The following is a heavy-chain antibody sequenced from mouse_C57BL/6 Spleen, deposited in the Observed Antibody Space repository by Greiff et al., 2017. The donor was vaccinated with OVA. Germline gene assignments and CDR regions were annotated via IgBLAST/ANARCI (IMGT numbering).Heavy chain of an antibody. V-gene: IGHV5-9*01. CDR1: GFTFSDYS. CDR3: ARHVGGYYPLFDY. Sequence: EVQLQESGGGLVKPGGSLKLSCAASGFTFSDYSMSWVRQTPEKRLEWVATISGGGGNTFYPDSVKGRFTISRDNAKNTLYLQMSSLRSEDTALYYCARHVGGYYPLFDYWGQGTTLTVSS. J-gene: IGHJ2*01. CDR2: ISGGGGNT. D-gene: IGHD2-3*01.